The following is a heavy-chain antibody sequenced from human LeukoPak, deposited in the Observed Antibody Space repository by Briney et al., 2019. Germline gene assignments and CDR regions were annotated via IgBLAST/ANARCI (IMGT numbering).Heavy chain of an antibody. CDR2: IIPILGIA. J-gene: IGHJ5*02. D-gene: IGHD1-26*01. CDR1: GGTFSSYA. Sequence: SVKVSCKASGGTFSSYAISWVRQAPGQGLEWMGRIIPILGIANYAQKFQGRVTITADKSTSTAYMELSSLRSEDTAVYYCARGASIVGPYNWFDPWGQGTLVTVSS. CDR3: ARGASIVGPYNWFDP. V-gene: IGHV1-69*04.